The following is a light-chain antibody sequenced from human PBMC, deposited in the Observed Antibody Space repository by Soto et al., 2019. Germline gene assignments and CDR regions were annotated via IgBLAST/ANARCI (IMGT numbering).Light chain of an antibody. CDR3: SVWDDNLSGVI. CDR2: YVD. J-gene: IGLJ2*01. V-gene: IGLV1-36*01. CDR1: KSNVGDNG. Sequence: QSVLTQPPSVSEAPGQRVTISCSGSKSNVGDNGVSWHQQFPGKAPQLIIYYVDMRSSGVSDRFSGSKSGTSASLAISGLQSDDEADYYCSVWDDNLSGVIFGGGTKLTVL.